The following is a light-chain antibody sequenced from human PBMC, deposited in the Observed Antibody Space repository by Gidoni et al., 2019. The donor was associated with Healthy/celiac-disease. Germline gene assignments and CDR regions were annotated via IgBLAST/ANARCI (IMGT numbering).Light chain of an antibody. Sequence: IQMTQSPSTLSASVGDRVTITCRASQSISSWLALYQQKPGKAPKLLIYKASSLESGVPSRFSGSGSGTECNLTISSMQPDDVATYYCQQYPAFGQGTKVEIK. CDR2: KAS. J-gene: IGKJ1*01. V-gene: IGKV1-5*03. CDR1: QSISSW. CDR3: QQYPA.